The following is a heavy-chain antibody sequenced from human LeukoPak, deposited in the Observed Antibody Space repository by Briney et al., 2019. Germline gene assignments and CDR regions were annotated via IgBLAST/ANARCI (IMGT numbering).Heavy chain of an antibody. V-gene: IGHV3-33*08. D-gene: IGHD1-26*01. CDR1: GFTLSSYA. CDR2: IWYDGSNK. CDR3: ARIAVGAADY. J-gene: IGHJ4*02. Sequence: GGSLRLSCAASGFTLSSYAMSWVRQAPGKGLEWVAVIWYDGSNKYYADSVKGRFTISRDNSKNTLYLQMNSLRAEDTAVYYCARIAVGAADYWGQGTLVTVSS.